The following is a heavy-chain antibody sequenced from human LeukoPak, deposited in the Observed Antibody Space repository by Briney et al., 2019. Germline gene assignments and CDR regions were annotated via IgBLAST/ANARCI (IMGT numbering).Heavy chain of an antibody. Sequence: SETLSLTCTVSGGSISSYYWSWIRQPPGKGLEWIGYIYYSGSTNYNPSLKSRVTISVDTSKSQFSLKLSSVTAADTAVYYCASSPYSSGWYPLPYYFDYWGQGTLVTVSS. CDR1: GGSISSYY. V-gene: IGHV4-59*01. J-gene: IGHJ4*02. CDR3: ASSPYSSGWYPLPYYFDY. D-gene: IGHD6-19*01. CDR2: IYYSGST.